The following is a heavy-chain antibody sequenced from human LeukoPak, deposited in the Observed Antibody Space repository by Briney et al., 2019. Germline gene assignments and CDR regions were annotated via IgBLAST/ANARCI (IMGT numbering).Heavy chain of an antibody. CDR3: ARGRTHYYDSNGYSDY. D-gene: IGHD3-22*01. CDR2: ISSSSSYI. Sequence: GGSLRLSCAASGFTFSSYSMNWVRQAPGRGLEWVSSISSSSSYIYYADSVKGRFTISRDNAKNSLYLQMNSLRAEDTAVYYYARGRTHYYDSNGYSDYWGQGTLVTVSS. J-gene: IGHJ4*02. CDR1: GFTFSSYS. V-gene: IGHV3-21*01.